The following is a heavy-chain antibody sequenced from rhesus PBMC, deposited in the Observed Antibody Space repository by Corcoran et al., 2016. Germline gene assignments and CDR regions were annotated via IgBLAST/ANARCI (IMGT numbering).Heavy chain of an antibody. V-gene: IGHV4-173*01. CDR1: GGSISIDY. D-gene: IGHD1-44*01. Sequence: QLQLQESGPGLVKPSETLSLTCAVSGGSISIDYWLWIRQTPRKGLEWIVRISGSGGSTEYNPSLKSRVTISIDTSKNQFSLKLSSVTAADTAVYYCARVGYSGTYTFDYWGQGVLVTVSS. CDR2: ISGSGGST. J-gene: IGHJ4*01. CDR3: ARVGYSGTYTFDY.